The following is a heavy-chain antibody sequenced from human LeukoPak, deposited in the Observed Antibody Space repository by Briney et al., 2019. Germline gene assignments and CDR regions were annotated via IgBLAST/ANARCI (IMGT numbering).Heavy chain of an antibody. J-gene: IGHJ5*02. CDR1: GYIFTSYW. V-gene: IGHV5-51*01. CDR3: ARGSSIAAAGELNWFDP. CDR2: IYPGDSDT. Sequence: GASLQISCKGSGYIFTSYWIGWVRQMPGKGLEWMGIIYPGDSDTRYSPSFQGQVTISADKSISTAYLQWSSLKASDTAMYYCARGSSIAAAGELNWFDPWGQGTLVTVSS. D-gene: IGHD6-13*01.